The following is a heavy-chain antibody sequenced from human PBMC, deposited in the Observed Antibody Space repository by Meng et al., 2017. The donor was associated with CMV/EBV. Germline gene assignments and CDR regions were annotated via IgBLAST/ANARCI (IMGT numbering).Heavy chain of an antibody. J-gene: IGHJ4*02. D-gene: IGHD3-10*01. Sequence: GSLRLSCAVYGGSFSGYYWSWIRQPPGKGLEWIGEINYSGSTNYNPSLKSRVTISVDTSKNQFSLKLSSVTAADTAVYYCARGPNRYYYGSGSYYYWGQGTLVTVSS. CDR1: GGSFSGYY. CDR3: ARGPNRYYYGSGSYYY. CDR2: INYSGST. V-gene: IGHV4-34*01.